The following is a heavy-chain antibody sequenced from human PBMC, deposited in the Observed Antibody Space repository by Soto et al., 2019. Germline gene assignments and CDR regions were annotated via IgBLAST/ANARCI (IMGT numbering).Heavy chain of an antibody. CDR3: ARDCLFRYSSSLFEPEKLYYYYYMDV. CDR2: IWYDGSNK. D-gene: IGHD6-6*01. V-gene: IGHV3-33*01. CDR1: GFTFSSYG. J-gene: IGHJ6*03. Sequence: ESGGGVVQPGRSLRLSCAASGFTFSSYGMHWVRQAPGKGLEWVAVIWYDGSNKYYADSVKGRFTISRDNSKNTLYLQMNSLRAEDMAVYYCARDCLFRYSSSLFEPEKLYYYYYMDVWGKGTTVTGSS.